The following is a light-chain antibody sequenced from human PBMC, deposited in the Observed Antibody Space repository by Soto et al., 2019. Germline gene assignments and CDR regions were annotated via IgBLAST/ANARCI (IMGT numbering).Light chain of an antibody. CDR2: EVT. V-gene: IGLV2-8*01. CDR3: SSYGGNSNYV. J-gene: IGLJ1*01. CDR1: SSDVGLYDY. Sequence: QSVLTQPPSASGSPGQSVTISCTGTSSDVGLYDYVSWYQQHPGKVPKLLVYEVTQRPSGVPDRFSGSKSDNTASLTVSGLQAEDEADYYCSSYGGNSNYVFGTGTKVTVL.